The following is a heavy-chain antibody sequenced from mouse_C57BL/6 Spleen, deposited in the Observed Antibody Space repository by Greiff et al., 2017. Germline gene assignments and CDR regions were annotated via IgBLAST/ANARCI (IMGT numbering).Heavy chain of an antibody. J-gene: IGHJ2*01. D-gene: IGHD4-1*02. Sequence: QVQLQQPGAELVKPGASVKLSCKASGYTFTSYWMQWVKQRPGQGLEWIGEIDPSDSYTNYNQKFKGKATLTVDTSASTAYMQLSSLTSEDSAVYYCAANSQLGVGFGYWGQGTTLTVSS. V-gene: IGHV1-50*01. CDR3: AANSQLGVGFGY. CDR2: IDPSDSYT. CDR1: GYTFTSYW.